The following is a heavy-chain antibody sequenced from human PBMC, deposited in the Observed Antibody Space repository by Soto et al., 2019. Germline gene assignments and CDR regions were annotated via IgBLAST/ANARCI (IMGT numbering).Heavy chain of an antibody. Sequence: QITLKESGPPLVKPTQTLTLTCTFSGFSLSTSGVGVGWIRQPPGKALEWLALIYWDDDKRYSPSLKSRLTITKDTSKNQVVLTMTNMDPVDTATYYCAHTSSSSRYYYYYYMDVWGKGTTVTVSS. CDR2: IYWDDDK. D-gene: IGHD6-6*01. J-gene: IGHJ6*03. CDR3: AHTSSSSRYYYYYYMDV. V-gene: IGHV2-5*02. CDR1: GFSLSTSGVG.